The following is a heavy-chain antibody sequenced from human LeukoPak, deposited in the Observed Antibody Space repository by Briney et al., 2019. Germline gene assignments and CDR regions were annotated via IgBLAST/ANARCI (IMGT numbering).Heavy chain of an antibody. CDR3: ARDSSSYYYYYGMDV. J-gene: IGHJ6*02. V-gene: IGHV4-30-4*01. D-gene: IGHD6-6*01. Sequence: SETLSLTCTVSGGSISSGDYYWRWIRQPPGKGLEWIGYIYYSGSTYYNPSLKSRVTISVDTSKNQFSLKLSSVTAADTAVYYCARDSSSYYYYYGMDVWGQGTTVTVSS. CDR1: GGSISSGDYY. CDR2: IYYSGST.